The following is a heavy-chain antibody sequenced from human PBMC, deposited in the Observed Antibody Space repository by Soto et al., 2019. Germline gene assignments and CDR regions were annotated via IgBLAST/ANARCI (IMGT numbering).Heavy chain of an antibody. V-gene: IGHV1-18*04. Sequence: QLQLVQSGAEVERPGASVRVSCKAYGYPFSKYGISWIRQAPGQGLEWMGWIKPDNGDTNYAQKFQGRVTMTTDTSSNTAYMELRSLRSDDTAVYYCATYCDSGFDPWGQGTLVSVSS. CDR1: GYPFSKYG. D-gene: IGHD2-21*02. J-gene: IGHJ5*02. CDR3: ATYCDSGFDP. CDR2: IKPDNGDT.